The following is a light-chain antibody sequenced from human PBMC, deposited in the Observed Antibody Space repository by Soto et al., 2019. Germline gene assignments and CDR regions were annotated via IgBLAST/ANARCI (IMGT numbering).Light chain of an antibody. Sequence: DIVMTHSPLSLPVTPGEPASISCRSSQSLLHSNGYNYLDWYVQKPGQSPQLLIYLGSNRASGVPDRFSGSGSGTDFTLKISRVEAEDVGVYYCMEALQTPLNCGGGNKGAIK. CDR1: QSLLHSNGYNY. V-gene: IGKV2-28*01. J-gene: IGKJ4*01. CDR2: LGS. CDR3: MEALQTPLN.